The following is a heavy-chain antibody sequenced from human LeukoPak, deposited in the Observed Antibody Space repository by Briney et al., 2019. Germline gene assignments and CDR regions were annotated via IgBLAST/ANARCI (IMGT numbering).Heavy chain of an antibody. CDR1: GFMFSNYE. CDR3: AKDLSRYYDILTGFAPADY. V-gene: IGHV3-48*03. CDR2: ISGSGHTF. Sequence: PGGSLRLSCAASGFMFSNYEMNWVRQAPGKGLEWLSYISGSGHTFYYADSVKGRFTISRDNSKNTLYLQMNSLRAEDTAVYYCAKDLSRYYDILTGFAPADYWGQGTLVTVSS. D-gene: IGHD3-9*01. J-gene: IGHJ4*02.